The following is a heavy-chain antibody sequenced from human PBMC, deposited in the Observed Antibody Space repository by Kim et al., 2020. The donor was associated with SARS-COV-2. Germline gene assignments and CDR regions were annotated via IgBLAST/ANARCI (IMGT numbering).Heavy chain of an antibody. V-gene: IGHV3-23*01. J-gene: IGHJ4*02. D-gene: IGHD6-19*01. Sequence: YANSVKSRLTISRDITKDTLYLQMNSLVDDDTAFDYCAKDHPSNGWPAFDSWGRGTLVTVSS. CDR3: AKDHPSNGWPAFDS.